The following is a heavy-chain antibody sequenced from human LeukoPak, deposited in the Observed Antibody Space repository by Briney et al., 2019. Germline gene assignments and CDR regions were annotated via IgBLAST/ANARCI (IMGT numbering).Heavy chain of an antibody. J-gene: IGHJ4*02. CDR1: GFTFSSYE. V-gene: IGHV3-20*04. Sequence: GGSLRLSCADSGFTFSSYEMNWVRQAPGKGLEWLCAINYNGAITDYAESVKGRFTISRDNAKNSLYLRMDSLRAEDTALYYCARDRLGPSFSVSHFDLWGQGTLVTVSS. CDR3: ARDRLGPSFSVSHFDL. D-gene: IGHD3-3*02. CDR2: INYNGAIT.